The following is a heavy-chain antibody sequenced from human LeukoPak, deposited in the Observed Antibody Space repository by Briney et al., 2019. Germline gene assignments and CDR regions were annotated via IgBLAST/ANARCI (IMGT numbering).Heavy chain of an antibody. J-gene: IGHJ6*02. Sequence: GGSLRLSCAASGFTFSSYAMHWVRQAPGKGLEWVAVISYDGSNKYYADSVKGRFTISRDNSKNTLYLQMNTLRAEDTAVYYCAKDRSSSGGYYHYYVMDVWGQGTTVTVSS. CDR1: GFTFSSYA. D-gene: IGHD6-6*01. CDR3: AKDRSSSGGYYHYYVMDV. CDR2: ISYDGSNK. V-gene: IGHV3-30-3*01.